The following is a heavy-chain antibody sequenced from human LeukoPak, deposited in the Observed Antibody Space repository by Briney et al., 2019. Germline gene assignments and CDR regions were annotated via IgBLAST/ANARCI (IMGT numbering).Heavy chain of an antibody. CDR2: IYYSGST. Sequence: SETLSLTCTVSGGSISSYYWSWIRQPPGKGLEWTGYIYYSGSTNYNPSLKSRVTISVDTSKNQFSLKLSSVTAADTTVYYCARYMSSETTFDYWGQGTLVTVSS. V-gene: IGHV4-59*01. D-gene: IGHD4-17*01. CDR1: GGSISSYY. CDR3: ARYMSSETTFDY. J-gene: IGHJ4*02.